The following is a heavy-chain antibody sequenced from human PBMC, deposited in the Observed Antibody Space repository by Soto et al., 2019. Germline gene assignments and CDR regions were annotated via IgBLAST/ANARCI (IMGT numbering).Heavy chain of an antibody. Sequence: SVKVSCKASGGTFSSYAISWVRQAPGQGLEWMGGIIPIFGTANYAQKFQGRVTITADESTSTAYMELSSLRSEDTAVYYCAREGPRGQGQQLPEPNEDYYYYGMDVWGQGTTVTVSS. CDR1: GGTFSSYA. D-gene: IGHD6-13*01. V-gene: IGHV1-69*13. CDR2: IIPIFGTA. J-gene: IGHJ6*02. CDR3: AREGPRGQGQQLPEPNEDYYYYGMDV.